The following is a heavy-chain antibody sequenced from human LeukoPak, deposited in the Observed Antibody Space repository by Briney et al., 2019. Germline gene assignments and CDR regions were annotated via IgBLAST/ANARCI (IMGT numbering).Heavy chain of an antibody. CDR3: ASLSYNVSTGYYTGGDYYMDV. J-gene: IGHJ6*03. CDR2: ISYSRSK. CDR1: GDTFTRSRYY. Sequence: SGTLSLTCTVSGDTFTRSRYYWGWIRPPPGKGLEWIGSISYSRSKNYNPHLKSPVSICLEASKNQFTLALTSVIAADTAVFYCASLSYNVSTGYYTGGDYYMDVWGRGTTVAVSS. V-gene: IGHV4-39*01. D-gene: IGHD3-9*01.